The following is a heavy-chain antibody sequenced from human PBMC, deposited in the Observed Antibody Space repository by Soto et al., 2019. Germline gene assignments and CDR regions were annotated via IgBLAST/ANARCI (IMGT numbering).Heavy chain of an antibody. V-gene: IGHV4-31*03. J-gene: IGHJ4*02. CDR2: ISYGGST. D-gene: IGHD5-18*01. CDR3: SRGILV. CDR1: GGSINSGGYC. Sequence: QVQLQESGPGLVKPSQTLSLTCTVSGGSINSGGYCWSWIRQHPGKGLDWIGCISYGGSTSYNPSLKSRVTISVDPSQNQFSLKLSSVTAADTAVYYCSRGILVWGQGTLITVSS.